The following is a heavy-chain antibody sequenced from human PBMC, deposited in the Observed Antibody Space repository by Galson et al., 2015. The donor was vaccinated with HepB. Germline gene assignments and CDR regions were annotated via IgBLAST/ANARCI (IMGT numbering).Heavy chain of an antibody. V-gene: IGHV3-21*01. D-gene: IGHD2-2*01. Sequence: SLRLSCAASGFTFSTYTINWVRQAPGKGLEWVSSITSSNYIYYADSLKGRFTISRDNAKNSLYLQMNGLRAEDTAVYYCARDSGYCSSTSCYYDGMDVWGQGTTVTVSS. CDR2: ITSSNYI. J-gene: IGHJ6*02. CDR3: ARDSGYCSSTSCYYDGMDV. CDR1: GFTFSTYT.